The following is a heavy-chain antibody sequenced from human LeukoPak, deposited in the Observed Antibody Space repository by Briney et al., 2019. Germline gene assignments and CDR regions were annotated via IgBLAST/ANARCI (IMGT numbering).Heavy chain of an antibody. J-gene: IGHJ3*02. V-gene: IGHV1-2*02. CDR1: GYTFTGYY. CDR3: ARHRWAVAGTLHALEI. D-gene: IGHD6-19*01. CDR2: INPNSGGT. Sequence: ASVKVSCKASGYTFTGYYMHWVRQAPGQGLEWMGWINPNSGGTNYAQKFQGRVTMTRDTSISTAYMELSRLRSDDTAVYYCARHRWAVAGTLHALEIWGQGTMVTVSS.